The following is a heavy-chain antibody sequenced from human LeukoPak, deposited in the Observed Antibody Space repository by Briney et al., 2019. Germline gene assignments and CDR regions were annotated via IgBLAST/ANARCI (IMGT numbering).Heavy chain of an antibody. CDR2: IRSKIYGATT. V-gene: IGHV3-49*03. Sequence: GGSLRFYCTASGFTFDDYAMSWFRQAPGKGLEWVSFIRSKIYGATTEYAASVKGRFTISRDDSKSIAYMQMNSLKTEDTAVYYCTRGFSSSDYWGQGTLVTVSS. D-gene: IGHD6-13*01. CDR1: GFTFDDYA. CDR3: TRGFSSSDY. J-gene: IGHJ4*02.